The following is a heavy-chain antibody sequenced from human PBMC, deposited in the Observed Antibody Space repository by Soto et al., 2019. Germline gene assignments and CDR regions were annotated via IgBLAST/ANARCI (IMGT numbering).Heavy chain of an antibody. J-gene: IGHJ4*02. CDR2: ISAYNGNA. Sequence: GASVKVSCKASGYTFTSYGISWVRQAPGQGLEWMGWISAYNGNANYAQMLQGRVTMTTDTSTSTAYMELRSLRSDDTAVYYCARHGYNYGGGYFDYWGQGTLVTVSS. CDR3: ARHGYNYGGGYFDY. V-gene: IGHV1-18*01. D-gene: IGHD5-18*01. CDR1: GYTFTSYG.